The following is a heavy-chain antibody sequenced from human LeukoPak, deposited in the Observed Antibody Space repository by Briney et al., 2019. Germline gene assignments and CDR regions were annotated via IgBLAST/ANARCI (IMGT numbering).Heavy chain of an antibody. CDR3: ARHRDEYSNYAWFDP. D-gene: IGHD4-11*01. CDR2: IYPGDSDT. J-gene: IGHJ5*02. V-gene: IGHV5-51*01. CDR1: GYSFTSYW. Sequence: GESLKISCKGSGYSFTSYWIGWVRQLPGKGLEWMGIIYPGDSDTRYSPSFQGQVTISADKSISTAYLQWSSLKASDTAMYYCARHRDEYSNYAWFDPWGQGTLVTVSS.